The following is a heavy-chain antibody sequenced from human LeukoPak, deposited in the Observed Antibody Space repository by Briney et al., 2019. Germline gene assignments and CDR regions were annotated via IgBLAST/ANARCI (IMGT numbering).Heavy chain of an antibody. J-gene: IGHJ4*02. CDR1: GFTFSNYN. CDR2: ISTRSTYI. D-gene: IGHD3-10*01. CDR3: AREEEWYASGTYYKGFDS. V-gene: IGHV3-21*01. Sequence: WGSLKLSCAASGFTFSNYNMNWVRQAPGKGLEWVSCISTRSTYIYYADSVKGQFTISRDDAKNSLYLQMSSLRADDTAVYYCAREEEWYASGTYYKGFDSWGQGTLVTVTS.